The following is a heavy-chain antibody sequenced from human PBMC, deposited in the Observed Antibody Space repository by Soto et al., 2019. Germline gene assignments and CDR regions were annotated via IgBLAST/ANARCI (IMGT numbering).Heavy chain of an antibody. CDR3: ARDRKYSNYWFDP. CDR1: GYTFINYG. V-gene: IGHV1-18*01. D-gene: IGHD6-6*01. J-gene: IGHJ5*02. CDR2: ISSYSGIT. Sequence: QVQLVQSGPEVTKPGASVKVSCKASGYTFINYGISWVRQAPGQGLEWMGWISSYSGITNYAQQFQGRVTMTTDYSTSTAYMELRSLRSDDTAVYYCARDRKYSNYWFDPWGQGTLVTVSS.